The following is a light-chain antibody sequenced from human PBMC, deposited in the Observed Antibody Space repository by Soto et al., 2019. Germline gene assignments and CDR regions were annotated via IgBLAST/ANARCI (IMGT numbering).Light chain of an antibody. Sequence: EIVLTQSPGTLSLSPGERATLSCRASQSVTSSYLARYQQKPGQAPRLLIYGASSSATGIPDRFSGSGSGKDCTLTISRLEPEDFAVNYCQQYGSSPFTFRRGTKVDIK. J-gene: IGKJ3*01. V-gene: IGKV3-20*01. CDR3: QQYGSSPFT. CDR1: QSVTSSY. CDR2: GAS.